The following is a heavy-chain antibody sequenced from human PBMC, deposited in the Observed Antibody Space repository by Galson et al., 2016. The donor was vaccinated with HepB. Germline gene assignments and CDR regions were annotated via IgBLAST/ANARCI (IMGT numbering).Heavy chain of an antibody. CDR3: AKDSIVRGVTYDGFDT. Sequence: SLRLSCAASGFTFDDYTMHWVRQAPGKGLEWVSLISWDGGDTYYADSVKGRFTISRDNNKNSLYLQMNTLRSEDTALYYCAKDSIVRGVTYDGFDTWGQGTMVTVSS. D-gene: IGHD3-10*01. V-gene: IGHV3-43*01. CDR1: GFTFDDYT. CDR2: ISWDGGDT. J-gene: IGHJ3*02.